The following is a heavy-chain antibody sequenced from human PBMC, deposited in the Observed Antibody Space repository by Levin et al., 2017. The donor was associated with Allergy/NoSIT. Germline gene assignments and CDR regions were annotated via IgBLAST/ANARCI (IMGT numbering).Heavy chain of an antibody. Sequence: SCAASGFTFSSYSMNWVRQAPGKGLEWVSSITSSSSYIYYADSVKGRFTISRDNAKNSLYLQMNSLRAEDTAVYYCARVPRNYYFDYWGQGTLVTVSS. J-gene: IGHJ4*02. CDR1: GFTFSSYS. D-gene: IGHD1-1*01. CDR2: ITSSSSYI. CDR3: ARVPRNYYFDY. V-gene: IGHV3-21*01.